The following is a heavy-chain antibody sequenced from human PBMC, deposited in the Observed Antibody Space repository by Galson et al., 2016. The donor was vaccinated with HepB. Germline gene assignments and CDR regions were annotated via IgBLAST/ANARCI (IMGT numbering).Heavy chain of an antibody. Sequence: SLRLSCAASGFTFSTYAMSWVRQAPGMGLEWVSTISGSDGTTYFADSVKGRFTISRDNSNNTLYLQINTLRAKDTAVYYCAKAYYSDNSGYDFAFDIWGQGTMVSVSS. CDR3: AKAYYSDNSGYDFAFDI. V-gene: IGHV3-23*01. CDR1: GFTFSTYA. D-gene: IGHD3-22*01. CDR2: ISGSDGTT. J-gene: IGHJ3*02.